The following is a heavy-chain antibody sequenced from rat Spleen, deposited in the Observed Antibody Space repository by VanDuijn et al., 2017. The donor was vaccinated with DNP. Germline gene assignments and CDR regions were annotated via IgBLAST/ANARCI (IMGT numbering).Heavy chain of an antibody. CDR2: IRYDGGST. V-gene: IGHV5-20*01. CDR3: AIYFYSGDNWFAY. CDR1: GFTFSDYY. D-gene: IGHD1-1*01. Sequence: EVQLVESGGGSVQPGRSLKLSCAASGFTFSDYYMAWVRQAPTKGLEWVAYIRYDGGSTYYGDSVKGRFTISRDNAKNTLYLQMNSLRSEDTATYYCAIYFYSGDNWFAYWGQGTLVTVSS. J-gene: IGHJ3*01.